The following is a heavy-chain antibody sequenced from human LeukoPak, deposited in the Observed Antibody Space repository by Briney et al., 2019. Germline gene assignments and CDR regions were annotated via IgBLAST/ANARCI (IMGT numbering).Heavy chain of an antibody. D-gene: IGHD6-13*01. Sequence: SETLSLTCAVSGYSISSGYYWGWIRQPPGKGLEWIGSIYHSGSTYYNPSLKSRVTMSVDTSKNQLSLNLGPVTAADTAVYYCARAAGAAGGQYFDYWGQGTLVTVSS. V-gene: IGHV4-38-2*01. J-gene: IGHJ4*02. CDR2: IYHSGST. CDR3: ARAAGAAGGQYFDY. CDR1: GYSISSGYY.